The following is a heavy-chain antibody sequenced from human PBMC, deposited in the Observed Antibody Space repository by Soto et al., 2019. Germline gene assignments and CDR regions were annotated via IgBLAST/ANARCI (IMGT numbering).Heavy chain of an antibody. J-gene: IGHJ5*02. V-gene: IGHV4-39*01. D-gene: IGHD3-9*01. CDR3: ARLVGYYDILTGYLSHWFDP. CDR1: GGSISSSSYY. Sequence: SETLSLTCTVSGGSISSSSYYWGWIRQPPGKGLEWIGSIYYSGSTYYNPSLKSRVTISVDTSKNQFSLKLSSATAADTAVYYCARLVGYYDILTGYLSHWFDPWGQGTLVTVSS. CDR2: IYYSGST.